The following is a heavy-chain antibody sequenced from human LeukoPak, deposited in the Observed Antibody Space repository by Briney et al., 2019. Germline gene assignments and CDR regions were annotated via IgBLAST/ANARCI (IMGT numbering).Heavy chain of an antibody. D-gene: IGHD1-26*01. CDR2: ISGSSGNT. J-gene: IGHJ4*02. Sequence: GGSLRLSCAASGFTFSSYAMSWVRQAPGKGLEWVSSISGSSGNTYYADSVKGRFTISRDKSKNTLSLQMNSLRAEDTAVYYCAILGIVGATSFDYWGQGNLVTVSS. CDR1: GFTFSSYA. V-gene: IGHV3-23*01. CDR3: AILGIVGATSFDY.